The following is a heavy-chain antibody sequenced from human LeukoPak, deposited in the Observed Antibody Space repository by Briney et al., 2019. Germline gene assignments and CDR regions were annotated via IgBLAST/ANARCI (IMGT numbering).Heavy chain of an antibody. CDR2: ISGSGGGT. V-gene: IGHV3-23*01. J-gene: IGHJ4*02. Sequence: GGSLRLSCAASGFTFSTYAMSWVRQAPGKGLEWVSLISGSGGGTYYANSVKGRFTISRDNSKNTLYLQMDSLRTEDTAVYYCGKERATTTTFDYWGQGTLITVSS. CDR1: GFTFSTYA. CDR3: GKERATTTTFDY. D-gene: IGHD1-26*01.